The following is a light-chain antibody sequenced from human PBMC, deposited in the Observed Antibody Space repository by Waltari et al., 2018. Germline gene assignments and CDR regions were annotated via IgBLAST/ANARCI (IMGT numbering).Light chain of an antibody. Sequence: DIQMTQSLSSLSASVGDRVTITCQASQDISNYLNWYQQKPGKAPKLLIYDASNLETGVPSRFSGSGSGTDFTFTISSLQPEDIATYYCQQYDNLPLTFGGGTKVEIK. J-gene: IGKJ4*01. CDR1: QDISNY. CDR2: DAS. V-gene: IGKV1-33*01. CDR3: QQYDNLPLT.